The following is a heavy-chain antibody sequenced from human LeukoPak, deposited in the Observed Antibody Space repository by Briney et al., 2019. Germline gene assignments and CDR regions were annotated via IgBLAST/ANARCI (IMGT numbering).Heavy chain of an antibody. CDR3: AKSMVRGVIRPDAFDI. V-gene: IGHV3-23*01. Sequence: GGSLRLSCAASGFTLSSYAMTWVRQAPGKGLEWVSAISGSGGSTYYADSVKGRFTISRDNSKNALYLQMNSLRAEDTAVYYCAKSMVRGVIRPDAFDIWGQGTMVTVSS. J-gene: IGHJ3*02. D-gene: IGHD3-10*01. CDR1: GFTLSSYA. CDR2: ISGSGGST.